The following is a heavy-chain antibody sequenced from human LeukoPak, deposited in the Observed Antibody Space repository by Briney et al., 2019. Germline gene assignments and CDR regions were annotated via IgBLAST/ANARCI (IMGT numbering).Heavy chain of an antibody. Sequence: SETLSLTCTVSGGSISSGGYYWGWIRQHPGKGLEWIGYTYYSGSTYYNPSLKSRVTISVDTSKNQFSLKLSSVTAADTAVYYCARGLPDLWGRGTLVTVSS. V-gene: IGHV4-31*03. J-gene: IGHJ2*01. CDR2: TYYSGST. CDR1: GGSISSGGYY. CDR3: ARGLPDL.